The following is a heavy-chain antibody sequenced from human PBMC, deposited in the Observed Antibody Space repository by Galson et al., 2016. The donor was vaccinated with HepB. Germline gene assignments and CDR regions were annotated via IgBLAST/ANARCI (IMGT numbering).Heavy chain of an antibody. CDR1: GFTFSHYF. Sequence: SLRLSCAASGFTFSHYFVSWIRQAPGKGLEWVSHISGSGGVTYYADSVKGRFTISRDDSPNTLFLQMNSLRADDTAIYYCAKGKWSWNTHFDYWGHGTLVTVSS. CDR2: ISGSGGVT. V-gene: IGHV3-23*01. CDR3: AKGKWSWNTHFDY. D-gene: IGHD1/OR15-1a*01. J-gene: IGHJ4*01.